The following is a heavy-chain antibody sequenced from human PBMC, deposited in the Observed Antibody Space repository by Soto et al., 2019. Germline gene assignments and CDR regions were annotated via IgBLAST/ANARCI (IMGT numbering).Heavy chain of an antibody. J-gene: IGHJ6*01. D-gene: IGHD4-17*01. CDR3: ARHDYGDYEGYYDYGMDV. V-gene: IGHV5-10-1*01. Sequence: GESLKISCRDSVYSCTSYWISWLCKMTRQGPEWMGRIDPSDSYPYYSPSFQGHVTISADKSISTASLQWSRLKASDTAMYYCARHDYGDYEGYYDYGMDVWGQGTTVTVSS. CDR2: IDPSDSYP. CDR1: VYSCTSYW.